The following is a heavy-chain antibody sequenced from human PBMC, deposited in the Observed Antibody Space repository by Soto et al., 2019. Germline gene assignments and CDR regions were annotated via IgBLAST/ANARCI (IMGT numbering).Heavy chain of an antibody. CDR1: GGSISSGGYS. CDR3: VRGQPHRITIFEVVIRSYDYGMDV. D-gene: IGHD3-3*01. V-gene: IGHV4-30-2*01. CDR2: MYHSGST. J-gene: IGHJ6*02. Sequence: SETLSLTCAVSGGSISSGGYSWSWIRQPPGKGLEWIGYMYHSGSTYYNPSLKSRVTISIDRSKNQFSLKLSSVTAADTAVYYCVRGQPHRITIFEVVIRSYDYGMDVWGQGTTVTVSS.